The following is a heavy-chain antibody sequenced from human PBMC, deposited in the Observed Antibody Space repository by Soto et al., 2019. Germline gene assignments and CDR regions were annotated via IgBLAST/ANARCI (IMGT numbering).Heavy chain of an antibody. CDR1: GGIFHGYG. D-gene: IGHD1-7*01. Sequence: PGGSLRLSCAVPGGIFHGYGMHWVRQAPGKGLEWVAIIRFDGSNEEYADSVKGRFTISRDNSKNTLYLQMNTLGAEDTAVYYCARDGIGGTVFRGYLDYWGRGTLVTVSS. CDR3: ARDGIGGTVFRGYLDY. CDR2: IRFDGSNE. J-gene: IGHJ4*01. V-gene: IGHV3-33*01.